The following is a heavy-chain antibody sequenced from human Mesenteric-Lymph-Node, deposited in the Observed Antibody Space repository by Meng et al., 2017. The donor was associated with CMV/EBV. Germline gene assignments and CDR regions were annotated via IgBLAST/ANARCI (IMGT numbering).Heavy chain of an antibody. D-gene: IGHD6-19*01. V-gene: IGHV3-69-1*02. J-gene: IGHJ6*02. CDR3: ARVAGDPLYYYYGMDV. CDR1: GFSVTSNY. CDR2: ISTSSTI. Sequence: GGSLRLSCAVSGFSVTSNYMTWVRQAPGKGLEWVSSISTSSTIYFADSVKGRFTISRDNAKNSLYLQMSSLRAEDTAVYYCARVAGDPLYYYYGMDVWGQGTTVTVSS.